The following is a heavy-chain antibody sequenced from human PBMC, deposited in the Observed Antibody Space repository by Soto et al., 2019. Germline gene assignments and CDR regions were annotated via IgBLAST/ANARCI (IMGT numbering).Heavy chain of an antibody. V-gene: IGHV1-46*01. CDR1: GYTFTSYY. J-gene: IGHJ4*02. D-gene: IGHD2-2*02. CDR3: AREASDIVVVPAAIPANCFDY. CDR2: INPSGGST. Sequence: ASVKVSCKASGYTFTSYYMHWVRQAPGQGLEWMGIINPSGGSTSYAQKFQGRVTMTRDTSTSTVYMELSSLRSEDTAVYHCAREASDIVVVPAAIPANCFDYWGQGTLVTVSS.